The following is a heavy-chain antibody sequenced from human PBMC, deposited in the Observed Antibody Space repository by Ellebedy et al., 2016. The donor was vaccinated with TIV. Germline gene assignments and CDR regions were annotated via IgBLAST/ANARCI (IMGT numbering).Heavy chain of an antibody. CDR2: INRDGTEQ. J-gene: IGHJ4*02. V-gene: IGHV3-7*03. D-gene: IGHD7-27*01. Sequence: GESLKISCVASGITLSNDWLSWVRQAPGKGLEWVANINRDGTEQYYVDSVKGRFTFSRDNAENSMYLQMTSLRADDTAAYYCARHQNWAFDFWGQGILVTVSS. CDR3: ARHQNWAFDF. CDR1: GITLSNDW.